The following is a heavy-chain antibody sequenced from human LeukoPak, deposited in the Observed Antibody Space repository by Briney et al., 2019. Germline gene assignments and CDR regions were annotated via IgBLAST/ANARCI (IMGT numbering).Heavy chain of an antibody. J-gene: IGHJ4*02. D-gene: IGHD1-26*01. CDR2: ISGSGGST. V-gene: IGHV3-23*01. CDR3: ARGGGLSGSYYWGIDY. CDR1: GFTFSSYA. Sequence: GGSLRLSCAASGFTFSSYAMSWVRQAPGKGLEWVSAISGSGGSTYYADSVKGRFTISRDNSKNTLYLQMNSLRAGDTAVYYCARGGGLSGSYYWGIDYWGQGTLVTVSS.